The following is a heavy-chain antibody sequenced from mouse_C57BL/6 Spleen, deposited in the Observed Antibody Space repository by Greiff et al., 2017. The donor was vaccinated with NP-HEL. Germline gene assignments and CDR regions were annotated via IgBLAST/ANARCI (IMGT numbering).Heavy chain of an antibody. Sequence: QVQLQQSGAELVRPGASVTLSCKASGYTFTDYEMHWVKQTPVPGLEWIGAIDPETGGTAYNQKFKGKAILTADKSSSTAYMELRSLTSEDSAVYYCTNDYDGTMDYWGQGTSVTVSS. CDR3: TNDYDGTMDY. CDR2: IDPETGGT. J-gene: IGHJ4*01. D-gene: IGHD2-4*01. CDR1: GYTFTDYE. V-gene: IGHV1-15*01.